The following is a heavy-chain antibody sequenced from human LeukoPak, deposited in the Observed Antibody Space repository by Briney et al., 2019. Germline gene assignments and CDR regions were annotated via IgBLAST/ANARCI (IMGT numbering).Heavy chain of an antibody. CDR1: GFTFSSYE. CDR3: ARDRYSGSYPLDY. CDR2: ISSSGSTI. V-gene: IGHV3-48*03. D-gene: IGHD1-26*01. J-gene: IGHJ4*02. Sequence: GGSLRLSCAASGFTFSSYEMNWVRQAPGKGLERVSYISSSGSTIYYADSVKGRFTISRDNAKNSLYLQMNSLRAEDTAVYYCARDRYSGSYPLDYWGQGTLVTVSS.